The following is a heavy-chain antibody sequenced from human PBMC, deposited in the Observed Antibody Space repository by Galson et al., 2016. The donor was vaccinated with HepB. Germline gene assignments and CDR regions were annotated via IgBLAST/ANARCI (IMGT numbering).Heavy chain of an antibody. V-gene: IGHV2-5*02. J-gene: IGHJ5*02. CDR3: AQSVAQQGGECCESIAGGFDP. CDR2: IYWDEDK. D-gene: IGHD2-21*01. CDR1: GFSLSTSGEG. Sequence: PALVKPTQTLTLTCTFSGFSLSTSGEGVGWIRQPPGKALEWLALIYWDEDKRYSPSLKSRLTITKDTSKNQVVLTMTNMNPVETATSFCAQSVAQQGGECCESIAGGFDPWGQGTLVTVSS.